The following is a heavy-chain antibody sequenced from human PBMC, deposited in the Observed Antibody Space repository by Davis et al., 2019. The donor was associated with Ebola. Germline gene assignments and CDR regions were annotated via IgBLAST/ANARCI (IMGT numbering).Heavy chain of an antibody. J-gene: IGHJ2*01. CDR1: GFTFSSYS. CDR3: AKRRADYWYFDL. CDR2: ISSSSSYI. Sequence: PGGSLRLSCAASGFTFSSYSMNWVRQAPGKGLEWVSSISSSSSYIYYADSVKGRFTISRDNAKNTLYLQMNSLRAEDTAVYYCAKRRADYWYFDLWGRGTLVTVSS. V-gene: IGHV3-21*04.